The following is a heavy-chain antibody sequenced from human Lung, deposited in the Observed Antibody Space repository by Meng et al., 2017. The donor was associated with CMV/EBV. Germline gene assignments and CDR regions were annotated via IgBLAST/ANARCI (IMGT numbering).Heavy chain of an antibody. CDR2: ISSSSTYI. V-gene: IGHV3-21*01. CDR1: GFTFTAYS. Sequence: GESLKISCAASGFTFTAYSMNWVRQAPGKGLEWVASISSSSTYIHYGDSVKGRFSISRDNAKSSLFLQMNGLRIEDTAVYFCGSREGGYWGQGTLVTVYS. D-gene: IGHD3-10*01. J-gene: IGHJ4*02. CDR3: GSREGGY.